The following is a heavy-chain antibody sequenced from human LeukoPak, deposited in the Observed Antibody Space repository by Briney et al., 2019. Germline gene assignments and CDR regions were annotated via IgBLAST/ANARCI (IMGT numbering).Heavy chain of an antibody. V-gene: IGHV3-21*01. J-gene: IGHJ4*02. D-gene: IGHD3-22*01. Sequence: LCLSCALSGFTSSSHCVNWVRQPHGKWLEWVSSISSSSSYIYYAVSVTGRFTMSRDSAKNSLYLQMNSLRAEDTSVYYCATYLVDSSTYGWSDYWGQGSLVTVSS. CDR1: GFTSSSHC. CDR3: ATYLVDSSTYGWSDY. CDR2: ISSSSSYI.